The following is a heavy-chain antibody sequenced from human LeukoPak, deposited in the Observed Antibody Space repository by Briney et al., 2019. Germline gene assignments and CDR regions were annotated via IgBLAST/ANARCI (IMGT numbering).Heavy chain of an antibody. D-gene: IGHD7-27*01. CDR2: IGSSGGGI. CDR3: AIDPNWGTHS. V-gene: IGHV3-23*01. J-gene: IGHJ4*02. CDR1: GFTFSTNT. Sequence: GGSLRLSCAASGFTFSTNTMYWVRHPPGKRLEWVSIIGSSGGGIHYADSVKGRFTISGDNSKNALYLQMNSLRVEDTAVYYCAIDPNWGTHSWGQGVLVTVSS.